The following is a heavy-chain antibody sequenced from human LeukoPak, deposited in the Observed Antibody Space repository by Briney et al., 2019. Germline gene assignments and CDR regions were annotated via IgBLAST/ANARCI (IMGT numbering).Heavy chain of an antibody. CDR1: GFTFSSYA. CDR3: AKERSGDITAAANY. Sequence: GGSLRLSCAASGFTFSSYAMSWVRQAPGKGLEWVSAISGSGGSTYYADSVKGRFTISRDNSKNTLYLQMNSLRVEDTAVYYCAKERSGDITAAANYWGQGTLVTVSS. V-gene: IGHV3-23*01. D-gene: IGHD6-13*01. CDR2: ISGSGGST. J-gene: IGHJ4*02.